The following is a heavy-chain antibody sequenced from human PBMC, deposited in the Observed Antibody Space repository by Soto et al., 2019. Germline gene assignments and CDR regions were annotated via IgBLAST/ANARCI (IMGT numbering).Heavy chain of an antibody. Sequence: ASVKFSCKASGYTFTSYDISWVRQAPGQGLEWMGWISGNNGYTKYAQRLQDRVTMTTATSTSTAYTELASLRSDDTAVYYCARGCIAVTTHLCYWGQGTLVTVSS. CDR1: GYTFTSYD. V-gene: IGHV1-18*01. J-gene: IGHJ4*02. CDR3: ARGCIAVTTHLCY. CDR2: ISGNNGYT. D-gene: IGHD4-17*01.